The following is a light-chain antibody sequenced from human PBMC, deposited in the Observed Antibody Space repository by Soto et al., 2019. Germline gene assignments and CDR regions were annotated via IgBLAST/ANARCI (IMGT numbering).Light chain of an antibody. V-gene: IGKV1-39*01. CDR1: QSISSY. Sequence: DIQLTQSQSSLAASVGDRVTITCRASQSISSYLNWYKQKPGKAPKLLSYAASSLQSGVPSRFSGSGSGTDFTLTISSLTPEDFETYYCQQANSFPLTFGGGTKVDI. CDR3: QQANSFPLT. J-gene: IGKJ4*01. CDR2: AAS.